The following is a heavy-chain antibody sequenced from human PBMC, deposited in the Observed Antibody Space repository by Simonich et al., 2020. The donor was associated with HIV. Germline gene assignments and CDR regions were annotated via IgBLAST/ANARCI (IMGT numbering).Heavy chain of an antibody. J-gene: IGHJ3*02. V-gene: IGHV1-69*13. CDR3: ATNIITGTYGFDI. D-gene: IGHD1-20*01. Sequence: QVHLVQSGAEVKKPGSSVKVSCKASGGTFSSYAFSWVRQAPGQGLEWMGVIPIFGTSNYAKKFQGRVTITADESTSTAYMELSSLRSEDTAVYYCATNIITGTYGFDIWGQGTMVTVSS. CDR2: IPIFGTS. CDR1: GGTFSSYA.